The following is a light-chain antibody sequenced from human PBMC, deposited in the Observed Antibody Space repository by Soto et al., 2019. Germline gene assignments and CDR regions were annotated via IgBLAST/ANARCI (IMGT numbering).Light chain of an antibody. Sequence: QSALTQPASVSGSPGQSITIACTGTSSDVGGYNYVSWFQQHPGKAPKLMIYEVSNRPSGVSNRFSASKSGNTASLTISGLQAEDEATYYCCTDAGSYKVFGIGTKVTVL. J-gene: IGLJ1*01. CDR3: CTDAGSYKV. CDR2: EVS. CDR1: SSDVGGYNY. V-gene: IGLV2-14*01.